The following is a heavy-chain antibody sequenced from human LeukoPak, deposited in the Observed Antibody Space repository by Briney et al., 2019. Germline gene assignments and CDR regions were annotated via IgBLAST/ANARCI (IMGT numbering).Heavy chain of an antibody. CDR3: ARGSSSWPESDY. Sequence: SETLSLTCTVSGGSISSYYWSWIRQPPGKGLEWIGYIYYSGSTNYNPSLKSRVTISVDTSKNQFSLKLGSVTAADTAVYYCARGSSSWPESDYWGQGTLVTVSS. CDR1: GGSISSYY. V-gene: IGHV4-59*01. CDR2: IYYSGST. J-gene: IGHJ4*02. D-gene: IGHD6-13*01.